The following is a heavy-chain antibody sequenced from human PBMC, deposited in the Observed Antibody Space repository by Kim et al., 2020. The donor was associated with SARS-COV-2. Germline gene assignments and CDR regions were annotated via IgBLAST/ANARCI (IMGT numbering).Heavy chain of an antibody. CDR3: ARARGGSSIPIDAFDI. J-gene: IGHJ3*02. D-gene: IGHD6-6*01. V-gene: IGHV6-1*01. Sequence: SVKSRITRNPDTSKNQFSLQLNSVTPEDTAVYYCARARGGSSIPIDAFDIWGQGTMVTVSS.